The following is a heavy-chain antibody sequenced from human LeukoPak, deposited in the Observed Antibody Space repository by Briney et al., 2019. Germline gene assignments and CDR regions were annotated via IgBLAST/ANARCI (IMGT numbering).Heavy chain of an antibody. D-gene: IGHD5-18*01. CDR1: GFTFSNYE. V-gene: IGHV3-48*03. CDR2: VSSSGSTI. J-gene: IGHJ4*02. Sequence: GGSLRLSCAASGFTFSNYEMNWVRQAPGKGLEWVSYVSSSGSTIYYADSVKGRFTISRDNAKNSLYLQMNSLRAEDTAVYYCAQIYTYGSSQFDYWGQGTLVTVSS. CDR3: AQIYTYGSSQFDY.